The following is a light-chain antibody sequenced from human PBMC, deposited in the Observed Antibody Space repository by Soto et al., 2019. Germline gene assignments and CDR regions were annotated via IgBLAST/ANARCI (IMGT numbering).Light chain of an antibody. CDR1: QHISTD. CDR3: LQQNSYRYS. V-gene: IGKV1-17*01. CDR2: AAS. J-gene: IGKJ2*03. Sequence: DIQMTQSPSSLSSSVGDRVTISCRASQHISTDLGWHQQKPGKAPTRLIYAASSLRSGVPPRFSGSGSGTAFSLTINSLQQEDFSAYYCLQQNSYRYSLGQGTKLEIK.